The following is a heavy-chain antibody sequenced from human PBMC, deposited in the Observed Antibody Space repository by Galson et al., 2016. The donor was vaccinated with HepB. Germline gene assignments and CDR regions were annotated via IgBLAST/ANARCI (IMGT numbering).Heavy chain of an antibody. V-gene: IGHV3-73*01. CDR1: GFTFSGYG. CDR2: IRSKVNSYAT. J-gene: IGHJ6*03. Sequence: SLRLSCAATGFTFSGYGMHWVRQAPGKGLEWVGRIRSKVNSYATANAASVTGRFTISRDDSKNTAYLQMNSLKTEDTAVYYCTRDPDTNYYYYYMDVWGKGTTVTVSS. CDR3: TRDPDTNYYYYYMDV.